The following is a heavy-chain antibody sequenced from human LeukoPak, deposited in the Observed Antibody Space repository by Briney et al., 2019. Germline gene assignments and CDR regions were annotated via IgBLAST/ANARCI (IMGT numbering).Heavy chain of an antibody. CDR1: GGSISSYY. CDR3: ARHTPRYCGGDCYHFDY. CDR2: IYYSGST. D-gene: IGHD2-21*02. V-gene: IGHV4-59*01. Sequence: PSETLSLTCTVSGGSISSYYWSWIRQPPGKGLEWIGYIYYSGSTNYNPSIKSRVTISVDTSKNQFSLKLSSVTAADTAVYYCARHTPRYCGGDCYHFDYWGQGTLVTVSS. J-gene: IGHJ4*02.